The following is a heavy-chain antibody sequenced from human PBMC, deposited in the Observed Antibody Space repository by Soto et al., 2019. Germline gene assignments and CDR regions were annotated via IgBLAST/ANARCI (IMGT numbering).Heavy chain of an antibody. CDR3: AKDAVPYNKRHDGFDI. CDR1: GFTFSIYA. J-gene: IGHJ3*02. Sequence: SGGSLRLSCAASGFTFSIYAMYWVRQAPGNGLEWASHIGGTGGSPQYTDSVKGRFTISRDNSKNTLYLQMNSLRVEDTAVYYCAKDAVPYNKRHDGFDIWGQGTMVTVSS. V-gene: IGHV3-23*01. D-gene: IGHD1-20*01. CDR2: IGGTGGSP.